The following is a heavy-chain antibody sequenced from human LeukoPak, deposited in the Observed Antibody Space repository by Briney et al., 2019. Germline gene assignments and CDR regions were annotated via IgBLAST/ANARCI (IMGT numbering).Heavy chain of an antibody. V-gene: IGHV3-53*01. D-gene: IGHD6-13*01. CDR2: IYSGGST. CDR3: AGEVLSSSWRLRDY. Sequence: PGGSLRLSCAASGFTVSSNYMSWVRQAPGKGLEWVSVIYSGGSTYYADSVKGRFTISRDNSKNTLYLQMNSLRAEDTAVYYCAGEVLSSSWRLRDYWGQGTLVTVCS. J-gene: IGHJ4*02. CDR1: GFTVSSNY.